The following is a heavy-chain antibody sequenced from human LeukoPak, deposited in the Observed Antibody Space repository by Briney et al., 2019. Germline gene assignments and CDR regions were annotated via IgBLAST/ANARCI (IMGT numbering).Heavy chain of an antibody. CDR1: GFTFSSYS. D-gene: IGHD6-19*01. J-gene: IGHJ4*02. CDR2: ISSSSSYI. CDR3: ARVGSSGWYYFDY. Sequence: PRGSLRLSCAASGFTFSSYSMNWVRQAPGKGLEWVSSISSSSSYIYYADSVKGRFTISRDNAKNSLYLQMNSLRAEDTAVYYCARVGSSGWYYFDYWGQGTLVTVSS. V-gene: IGHV3-21*01.